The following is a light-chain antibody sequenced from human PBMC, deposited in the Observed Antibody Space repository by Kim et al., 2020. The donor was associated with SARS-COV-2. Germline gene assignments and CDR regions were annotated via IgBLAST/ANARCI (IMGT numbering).Light chain of an antibody. Sequence: EIVLTQSPGTLSLSPGEGATLSCRASQSVSSTYLAWYQQKSGQAPRLLIYGTSNRATGIPDRFSGSGSGTDFTLTISRLEPEDFVVYYCQQYGTSPRTFGGGTKVDIK. CDR1: QSVSSTY. CDR2: GTS. CDR3: QQYGTSPRT. J-gene: IGKJ4*01. V-gene: IGKV3-20*01.